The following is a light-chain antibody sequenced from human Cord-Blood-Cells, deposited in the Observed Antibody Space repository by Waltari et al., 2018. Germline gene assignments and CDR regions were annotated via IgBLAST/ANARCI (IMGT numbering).Light chain of an antibody. V-gene: IGLV2-14*01. Sequence: QSALTQPASVSGSPGQSLTISCPGTSSDVGCYNYVSWYQQHPGKAPKLMIYDVSNRPSGVSNRFSGSKSGNTASLTISGLQAEDEADYYCSSYTSSSTVVFGGGTKLTVL. CDR3: SSYTSSSTVV. CDR2: DVS. CDR1: SSDVGCYNY. J-gene: IGLJ2*01.